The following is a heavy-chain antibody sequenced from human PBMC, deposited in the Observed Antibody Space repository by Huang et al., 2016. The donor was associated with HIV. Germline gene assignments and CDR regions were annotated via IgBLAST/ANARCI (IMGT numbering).Heavy chain of an antibody. CDR1: GYSFTHYW. Sequence: EVQLVQSGPEVKKPGESLKISCRVSGYSFTHYWIGWVRQRPGKGLEGMAIIDPGDSDAAYNPSFRGQVTISADKSINTAHLQWDSLKTSDSAIYYCARRGFNTGSSPDSWGQGTLVTVSS. CDR2: IDPGDSDA. D-gene: IGHD1-26*01. V-gene: IGHV5-51*01. J-gene: IGHJ4*02. CDR3: ARRGFNTGSSPDS.